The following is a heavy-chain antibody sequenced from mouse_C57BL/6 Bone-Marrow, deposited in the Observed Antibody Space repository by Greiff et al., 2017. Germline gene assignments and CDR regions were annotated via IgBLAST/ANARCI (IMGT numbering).Heavy chain of an antibody. J-gene: IGHJ3*01. V-gene: IGHV3-6*01. CDR1: GYSITSGYY. Sequence: EESGPGLVKPSQSLSLTCSVTGYSITSGYYWNWIRQFPGNKLEWMGYISYDGSNNYNPSLKNRISITRDTSKNQFFLKLNSVTTEDTATYYCARGHYYGTWFAYWGQGTLVTVSA. CDR3: ARGHYYGTWFAY. D-gene: IGHD1-1*01. CDR2: ISYDGSN.